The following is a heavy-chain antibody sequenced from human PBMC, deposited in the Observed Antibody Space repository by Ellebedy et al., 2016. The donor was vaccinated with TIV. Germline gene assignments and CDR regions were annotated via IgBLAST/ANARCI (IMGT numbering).Heavy chain of an antibody. D-gene: IGHD2/OR15-2a*01. Sequence: SETLSLXXIVSGDSISSSNYDWGWIRQPPGKGLEWIGSVSYNGSTYYNPSLKSRVTISVDTSKNDFSLKLRSVTAADTAVYYCARHVNHNSRADYWGQGTLVTVSS. CDR3: ARHVNHNSRADY. CDR1: GDSISSSNYD. V-gene: IGHV4-39*01. CDR2: VSYNGST. J-gene: IGHJ4*02.